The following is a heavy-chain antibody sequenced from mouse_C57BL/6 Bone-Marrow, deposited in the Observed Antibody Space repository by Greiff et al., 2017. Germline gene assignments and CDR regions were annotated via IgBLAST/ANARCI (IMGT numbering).Heavy chain of an antibody. D-gene: IGHD1-1*01. CDR3: ASFSHYYGSSYGYYAMDY. Sequence: VQLQQPGAELVKPGASVKMSCKASGYTFTSYWITWVKQRPGQGLEWIGDIYPGCGSTKYNEKFKSKAILTVDTSSSTAYMQLSSLTSEDSAVYYCASFSHYYGSSYGYYAMDYRGQGTSVTVSS. J-gene: IGHJ4*01. CDR2: IYPGCGST. V-gene: IGHV1-55*01. CDR1: GYTFTSYW.